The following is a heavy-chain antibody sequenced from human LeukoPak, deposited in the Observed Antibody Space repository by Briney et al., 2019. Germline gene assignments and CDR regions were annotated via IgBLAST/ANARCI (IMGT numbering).Heavy chain of an antibody. CDR1: EFIFSDYD. J-gene: IGHJ4*02. Sequence: GGSLRLSCDASEFIFSDYDMNWVRQAPGKGLEWVANIKEDGSEKYYVDSVKGRFTISRDNAKNSLYLQMNSLRVEDTAVYYCARGYSAYRWGQGTLVTVSS. CDR3: ARGYSAYR. V-gene: IGHV3-7*01. CDR2: IKEDGSEK. D-gene: IGHD5-12*01.